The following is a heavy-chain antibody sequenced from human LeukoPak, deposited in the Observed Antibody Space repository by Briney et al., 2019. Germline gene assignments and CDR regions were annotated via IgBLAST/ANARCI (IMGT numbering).Heavy chain of an antibody. CDR1: GGTFSSYA. CDR2: IIPIFGTA. V-gene: IGHV1-69*13. CDR3: ASVRDGYNYFDY. Sequence: SVKVSCKASGGTFSSYAISWVRQAPGQGLEWMGGIIPIFGTANYAQKFQGRVTITADESTSTAYMELSSLRSEDTAVYYCASVRDGYNYFDYWGQGTLVTVPS. D-gene: IGHD5-24*01. J-gene: IGHJ4*02.